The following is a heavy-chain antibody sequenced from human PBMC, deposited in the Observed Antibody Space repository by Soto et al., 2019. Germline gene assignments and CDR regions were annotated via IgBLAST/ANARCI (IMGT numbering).Heavy chain of an antibody. CDR2: IYDSGSS. CDR3: AREKGYISGPKNFDY. CDR1: GASISSGDYF. D-gene: IGHD5-12*01. J-gene: IGHJ4*02. V-gene: IGHV4-30-4*01. Sequence: SETLSLTCTVSGASISSGDYFWSWIRQSQGKGLEWIGYIYDSGSSYYNPSLQSRVTMSVDTSKNQFSLKLSSVTAADTAVYYCAREKGYISGPKNFDYWGQGTLVTVSS.